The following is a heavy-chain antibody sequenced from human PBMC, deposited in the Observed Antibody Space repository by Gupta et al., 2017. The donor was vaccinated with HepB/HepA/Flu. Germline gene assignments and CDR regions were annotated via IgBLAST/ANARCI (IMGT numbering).Heavy chain of an antibody. CDR2: IYYSGST. D-gene: IGHD6-6*01. J-gene: IGHJ6*02. CDR1: GGPLSSYY. CDR3: ARAFKDSSSSGGMDV. V-gene: IGHV4-59*01. Sequence: QVQLLDAGPGLVEASETLALTCTVSGGPLSSYYWSWIRQPPGKGLEWIGYIYYSGSTNYNPSLKSRVTISVDTSKKQFSLKLSSVTAADTAVYYCARAFKDSSSSGGMDVWGQGTTVTVSS.